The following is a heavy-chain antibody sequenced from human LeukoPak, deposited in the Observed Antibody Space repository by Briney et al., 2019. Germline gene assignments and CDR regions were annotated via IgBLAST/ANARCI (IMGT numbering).Heavy chain of an antibody. CDR2: INPNSGGT. V-gene: IGHV1-2*04. CDR3: ARAPDILTGYYFDY. Sequence: GASVKVSCKASGSTFTGYYMHWVRQAPGQGLEWMGWINPNSGGTNYAQKFQGWVTMTRDTSISTAYMELSRLRSDDTAVYYCARAPDILTGYYFDYWGQGTLVTVSS. D-gene: IGHD3-9*01. CDR1: GSTFTGYY. J-gene: IGHJ4*02.